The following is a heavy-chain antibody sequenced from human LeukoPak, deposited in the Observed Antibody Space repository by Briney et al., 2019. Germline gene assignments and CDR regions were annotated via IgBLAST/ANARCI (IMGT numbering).Heavy chain of an antibody. Sequence: GGSLRLSCAASGFTVSSNYMSWVRQAPGKGLECVSVIYSGGSTYYADSVKGRFTISRDNSKNTLYLQMNSLRAEDTAVYYCAVPYGSGSYYRNYYYGMDVWGQGTTVTVSS. D-gene: IGHD3-10*01. V-gene: IGHV3-66*01. CDR2: IYSGGST. J-gene: IGHJ6*02. CDR3: AVPYGSGSYYRNYYYGMDV. CDR1: GFTVSSNY.